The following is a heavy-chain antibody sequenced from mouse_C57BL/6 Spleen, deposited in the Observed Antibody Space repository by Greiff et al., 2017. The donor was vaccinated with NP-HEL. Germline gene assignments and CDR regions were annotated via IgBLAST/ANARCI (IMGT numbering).Heavy chain of an antibody. CDR1: GYTFTSYW. J-gene: IGHJ2*01. D-gene: IGHD2-5*01. V-gene: IGHV1-55*01. CDR3: AREGIYYSNPVSFDY. Sequence: QVQLQQPGAELVKPGASVKMSCKASGYTFTSYWITWVKQRPGQGLEWIGDIYPGGGSTNYNEKFKSKATLSVDTSYSTAYMQLSSLTSEDSAVYYCAREGIYYSNPVSFDYWGQGTTLTVSS. CDR2: IYPGGGST.